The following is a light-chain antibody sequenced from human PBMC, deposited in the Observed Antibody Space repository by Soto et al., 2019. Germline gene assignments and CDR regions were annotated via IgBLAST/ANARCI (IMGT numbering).Light chain of an antibody. J-gene: IGKJ1*01. V-gene: IGKV3-20*01. CDR2: GVS. Sequence: EIVLTQSPGTLSLSPGERATLSCRASQSNRSSYLAWYQQKPGQTPRLLIYGVSTRATGIPDRFSGSGSGTDFTLTISRLEPEDFAVYYCQQYGSSIRTFGQGTKVEIK. CDR3: QQYGSSIRT. CDR1: QSNRSSY.